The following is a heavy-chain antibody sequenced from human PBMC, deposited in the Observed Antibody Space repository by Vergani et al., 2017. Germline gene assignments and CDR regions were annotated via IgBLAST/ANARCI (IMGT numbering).Heavy chain of an antibody. V-gene: IGHV1-18*01. J-gene: IGHJ3*02. CDR3: ARDRYYYDSSGTSSTAVDI. CDR1: GYTFTSYG. CDR2: ISAYNGNT. D-gene: IGHD3-22*01. Sequence: QVQLVQSGAEVKKPGASVKVSCKASGYTFTSYGISWVRQAPGQGLEWMGWISAYNGNTNYAQKLQGRVTMTTDTSTSTAYMELRSLSSDDTAVYYCARDRYYYDSSGTSSTAVDIWGQGTMVTVSS.